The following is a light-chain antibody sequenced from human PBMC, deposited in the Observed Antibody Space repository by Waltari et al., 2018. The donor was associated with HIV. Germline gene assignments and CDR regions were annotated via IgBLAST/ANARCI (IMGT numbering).Light chain of an antibody. V-gene: IGKV3-15*01. J-gene: IGKJ1*01. Sequence: ELVMPQSPATLSVSPGHSATLSCRASQCVSSNLARYQQKPGQAPRLLIYGASTRATGMPARFSGSGSGTEFTLTISSLQSEDFAVYYCQQHNNWPPWTFGQGTKVEIK. CDR1: QCVSSN. CDR3: QQHNNWPPWT. CDR2: GAS.